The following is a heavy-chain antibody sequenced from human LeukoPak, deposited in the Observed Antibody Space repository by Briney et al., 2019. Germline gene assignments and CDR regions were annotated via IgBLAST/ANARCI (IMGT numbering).Heavy chain of an antibody. J-gene: IGHJ4*02. CDR3: AKDIRRSGGSIDY. CDR1: GFTFGDYA. D-gene: IGHD2-15*01. V-gene: IGHV3-9*01. Sequence: GRSLRLSCAASGFTFGDYAMHWVRQAPGKGLEWVSGISWNSGSIGYADSVKGRFTISRDNAKNSLYLQMNSLGAEDTALYYCAKDIRRSGGSIDYWGQGTLVTVSS. CDR2: ISWNSGSI.